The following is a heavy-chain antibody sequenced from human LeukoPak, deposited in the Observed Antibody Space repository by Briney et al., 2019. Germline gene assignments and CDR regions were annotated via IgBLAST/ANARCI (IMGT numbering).Heavy chain of an antibody. CDR1: GFTFSSHG. V-gene: IGHV3-23*01. CDR2: ISPSADIT. D-gene: IGHD6-13*01. J-gene: IGHJ5*02. Sequence: GGSLRLSCAASGFTFSSHGMNWVRQAPGKGLEWISGISPSADITYYADSVKGRFTISRDNSENTVYLQMNSLRAEDTAVYYCARAGEQQLTRGWFDPWGQGTLVTVSS. CDR3: ARAGEQQLTRGWFDP.